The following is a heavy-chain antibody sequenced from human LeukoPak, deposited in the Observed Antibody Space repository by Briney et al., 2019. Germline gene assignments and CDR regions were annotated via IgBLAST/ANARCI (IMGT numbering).Heavy chain of an antibody. V-gene: IGHV4-59*12. CDR1: GGSISPYF. Sequence: SETLSLTCTVSGGSISPYFWSWIRQPPGKGLEWIGYIYYTGSTNYNPSLKSRVTISVDTSKNQFSLKLSSVTAADTAVYYCARGSSIFGVVLLWGQGTLVTVSS. J-gene: IGHJ4*02. CDR2: IYYTGST. D-gene: IGHD3-3*01. CDR3: ARGSSIFGVVLL.